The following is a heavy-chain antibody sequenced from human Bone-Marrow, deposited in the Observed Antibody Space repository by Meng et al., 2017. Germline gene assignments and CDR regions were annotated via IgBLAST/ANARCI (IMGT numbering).Heavy chain of an antibody. CDR1: GGTFSSYA. D-gene: IGHD3-3*01. CDR3: ARAYYDFWSGYYTHFDY. J-gene: IGHJ4*02. Sequence: VQLVRVGCEGRKPGSSVKVSCKGSGGTFSSYASSWVRQAPGQGLEWMGGIIPIFGTANYAQKFQGRVTITADESTSTAYMELSSLRSEDTAVYYCARAYYDFWSGYYTHFDYWGQGTLVTVSS. CDR2: IIPIFGTA. V-gene: IGHV1-69*01.